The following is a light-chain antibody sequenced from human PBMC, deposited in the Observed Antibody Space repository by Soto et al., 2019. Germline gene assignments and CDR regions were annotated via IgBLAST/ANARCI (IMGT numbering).Light chain of an antibody. Sequence: DIQMTQSPSSLSASVGDRVTITCRTSQPISDYLNWYQQKPGKAPTLLIYTASNLQSGVPSRFSGSGSGTHFTLTISSLQPEDFATYYCQQHYNTPRTFGQGTKVELK. J-gene: IGKJ1*01. V-gene: IGKV1-39*01. CDR3: QQHYNTPRT. CDR2: TAS. CDR1: QPISDY.